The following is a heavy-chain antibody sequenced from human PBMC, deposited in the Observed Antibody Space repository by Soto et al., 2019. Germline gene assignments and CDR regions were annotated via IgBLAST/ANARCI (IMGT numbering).Heavy chain of an antibody. CDR3: ARQMTTVTTYRT. V-gene: IGHV1-3*01. J-gene: IGHJ4*02. Sequence: ASVKVSCKASGYTFTRYAMHWVRQAPGQRLEWMGWINAGNGNTKYSQKFQGRVTITRDTSASTAYMELSSLRSEDTAVYYCARQMTTVTTYRTWGQGTLVTVSS. D-gene: IGHD4-17*01. CDR1: GYTFTRYA. CDR2: INAGNGNT.